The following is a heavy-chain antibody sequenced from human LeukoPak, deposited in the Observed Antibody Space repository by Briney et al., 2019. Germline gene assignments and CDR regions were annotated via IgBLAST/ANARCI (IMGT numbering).Heavy chain of an antibody. Sequence: PGGSLRLSCVASGFTFSYYNMNWVRQAPGKGLEWVSYISSSSSTIYYADSVKGRFTISRDNAKNSLYLQMNSLRDEDTALYYCARGYLSRDGYNFSFFDYWGQGTLVTVSS. J-gene: IGHJ4*02. V-gene: IGHV3-48*02. CDR1: GFTFSYYN. D-gene: IGHD5-24*01. CDR2: ISSSSSTI. CDR3: ARGYLSRDGYNFSFFDY.